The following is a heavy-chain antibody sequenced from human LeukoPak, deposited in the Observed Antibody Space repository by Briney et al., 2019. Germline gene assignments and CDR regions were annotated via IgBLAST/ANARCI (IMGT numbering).Heavy chain of an antibody. CDR1: GGSISSYY. CDR3: ARPQNRNCYNPRPLDY. CDR2: IYTSGST. D-gene: IGHD2-21*01. J-gene: IGHJ4*02. V-gene: IGHV4-4*07. Sequence: SETLSLTCTVSGGSISSYYWSWIRQPAGKGLEWIGRIYTSGSTNYNPSLKSRVTMSVDTSKNQFSLKLSSVTAADTALYYCARPQNRNCYNPRPLDYWGQGTLVTVSS.